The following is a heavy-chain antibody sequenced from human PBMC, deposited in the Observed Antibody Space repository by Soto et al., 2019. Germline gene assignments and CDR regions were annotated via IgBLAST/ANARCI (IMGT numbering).Heavy chain of an antibody. Sequence: QVQLVESGGGVVQPGRSLRLSCAASGFTFSSYGMHWVRQAPGKGLEWVAVIWYDGSNKYYADSVKGRFTISRDNSKNTLYLQMNSLRAEDTAVYYCARDRALELRFEFDIWGQGTMVTVSS. CDR3: ARDRALELRFEFDI. CDR1: GFTFSSYG. V-gene: IGHV3-33*01. J-gene: IGHJ3*02. CDR2: IWYDGSNK. D-gene: IGHD1-7*01.